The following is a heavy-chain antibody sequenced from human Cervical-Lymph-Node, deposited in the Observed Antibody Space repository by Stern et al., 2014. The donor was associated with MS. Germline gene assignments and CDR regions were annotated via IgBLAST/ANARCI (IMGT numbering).Heavy chain of an antibody. J-gene: IGHJ4*02. CDR1: GGTFNSFA. V-gene: IGHV1-69*01. CDR3: ARGPDHSGGYYYAY. D-gene: IGHD3-22*01. CDR2: IIPIFGTA. Sequence: QVQLVDSGAEVKTPGSSVKVSCKASGGTFNSFAISWVRPAPGQGLEWMGGIIPIFGTANYAQKFQGRVTITADESTSTVNMEVGSLRSEDTAVYYCARGPDHSGGYYYAYWGQGTLVTVSS.